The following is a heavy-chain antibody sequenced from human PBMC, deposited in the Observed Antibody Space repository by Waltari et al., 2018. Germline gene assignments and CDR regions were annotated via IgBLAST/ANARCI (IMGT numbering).Heavy chain of an antibody. Sequence: QVQLVQSGAEVKKPGSSVKVSCKASGGTFSSYAISWVRQVPGQGLEWMGGIIPIFGTANYAQKFQGRVTISRDNAKNSLYLQMNSLRAEDTAVYYCARDPLHYYGSGSLYYFDYWGQGTLVTVSS. V-gene: IGHV1-69*06. CDR3: ARDPLHYYGSGSLYYFDY. J-gene: IGHJ4*02. D-gene: IGHD3-10*01. CDR2: IIPIFGTA. CDR1: GGTFSSYA.